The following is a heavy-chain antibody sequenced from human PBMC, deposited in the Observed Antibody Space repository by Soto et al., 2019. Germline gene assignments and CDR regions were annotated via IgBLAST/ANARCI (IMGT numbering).Heavy chain of an antibody. D-gene: IGHD4-17*01. Sequence: QVHLVESGGGLVKPGGSLRLSCAASGFTFSDHPMNWVRQAPGKGLEWVSYTTGSGFNTYYTDSVKCRFTVSRDNTKNALYLQMNILRAEDTAVYYCARDKTEVARWPDYRCQGTLVSV. V-gene: IGHV3-11*01. J-gene: IGHJ4*02. CDR2: TTGSGFNT. CDR1: GFTFSDHP. CDR3: ARDKTEVARWPDY.